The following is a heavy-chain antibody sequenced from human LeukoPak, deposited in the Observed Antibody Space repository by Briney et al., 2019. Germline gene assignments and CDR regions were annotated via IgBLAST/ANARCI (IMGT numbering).Heavy chain of an antibody. CDR1: GFTFSGSA. J-gene: IGHJ6*02. D-gene: IGHD2-15*01. CDR3: AQYCSGGSCAPYYYYGMDV. Sequence: PGGSLRLSCAASGFTFSGSAMHWVRQASGKGLEWVGRIRSKANSYATAYAASVKGRFTIPRDDSKNTAYLQMNSLKTEDTAVYYCAQYCSGGSCAPYYYYGMDVWGQGTTVTVSS. V-gene: IGHV3-73*01. CDR2: IRSKANSYAT.